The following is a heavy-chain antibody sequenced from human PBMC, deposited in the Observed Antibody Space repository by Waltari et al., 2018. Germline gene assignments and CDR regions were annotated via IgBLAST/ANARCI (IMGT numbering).Heavy chain of an antibody. J-gene: IGHJ4*02. CDR2: IYYSGST. CDR3: AIKPDHLAAAGNFDD. V-gene: IGHV4-39*07. D-gene: IGHD6-13*01. CDR1: GGSISSSSYY. Sequence: QLQLQESGPGLVKPSETLSLTCTVSGGSISSSSYYWGWIRQPPGKGLEWIGSIYYSGSTYYNPSLKCRVTISVDTSKNQFSLKLSSVTAADTAVYYCAIKPDHLAAAGNFDDWGQGTLVTVSS.